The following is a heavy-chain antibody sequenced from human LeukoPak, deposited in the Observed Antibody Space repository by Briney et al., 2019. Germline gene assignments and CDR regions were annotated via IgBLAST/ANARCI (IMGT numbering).Heavy chain of an antibody. D-gene: IGHD3-22*01. CDR1: GGSFSGYY. J-gene: IGHJ4*02. CDR2: INHSGST. CDR3: ARGLGDYDSSGCHHDY. Sequence: SETLSLTCAVYGGSFSGYYWSWIRQPPGKGLEWIGEINHSGSTNYNPSLKSRVTISVDTSKNQFSLKLSSVTAADTAVYYCARGLGDYDSSGCHHDYWGQGTLVTVSS. V-gene: IGHV4-34*01.